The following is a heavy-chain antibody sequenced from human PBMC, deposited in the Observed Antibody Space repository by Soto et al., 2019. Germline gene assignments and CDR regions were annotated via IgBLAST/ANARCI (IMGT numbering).Heavy chain of an antibody. CDR2: IWYDGSNK. J-gene: IGHJ4*02. CDR1: GFTFSSYG. Sequence: GGSLRLSCAASGFTFSSYGMHWVRQAPGKGLVWVAVIWYDGSNKYYADSVKGRFTISRDNSKNTLYLQMNSLRAEDTAVYYCARGNTSFYGSRSYIPGYVLVYWGRGTLVSVSS. V-gene: IGHV3-33*01. CDR3: ARGNTSFYGSRSYIPGYVLVY. D-gene: IGHD3-10*01.